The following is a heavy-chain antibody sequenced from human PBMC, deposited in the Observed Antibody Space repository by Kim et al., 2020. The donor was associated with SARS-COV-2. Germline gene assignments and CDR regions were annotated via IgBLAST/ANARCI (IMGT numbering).Heavy chain of an antibody. V-gene: IGHV3-23*01. D-gene: IGHD6-13*01. CDR3: AKGMKGSWPNYYYYYGMDV. Sequence: GGSLRLSCAASGFTFSSYAMSWVRQAPGKGLEWVSAISGSGGSTYYADSVKGRFTISRDNSKNTLYLQMNSLRAEDTAVYYCAKGMKGSWPNYYYYYGMDVWGQGTTVTVSS. J-gene: IGHJ6*02. CDR1: GFTFSSYA. CDR2: ISGSGGST.